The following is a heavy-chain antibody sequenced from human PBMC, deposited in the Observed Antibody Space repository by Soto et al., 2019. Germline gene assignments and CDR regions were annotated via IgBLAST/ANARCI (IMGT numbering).Heavy chain of an antibody. V-gene: IGHV3-64D*06. CDR1: GFTFSSYS. CDR3: VKGEYYYDGSAYYPFDY. CDR2: ISIDGSRT. Sequence: GGSLRLSCAASGFTFSSYSMNWVRQAPGKGLEWVSFISIDGSRTHYADYVKGGFTISRDNSKNTAYLQMRSLRPEDMAVYYCVKGEYYYDGSAYYPFDYWGQGRMVTVSS. J-gene: IGHJ4*02. D-gene: IGHD3-22*01.